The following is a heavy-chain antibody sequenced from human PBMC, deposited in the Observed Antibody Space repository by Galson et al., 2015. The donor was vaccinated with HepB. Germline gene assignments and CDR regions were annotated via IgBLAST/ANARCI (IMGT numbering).Heavy chain of an antibody. CDR2: IGGLGWVSGTGGRGAT. J-gene: IGHJ4*02. CDR1: GFSFSNYG. CDR3: ATYEQTKSLDY. V-gene: IGHV3-23*01. D-gene: IGHD5-12*01. Sequence: SLRLSCAASGFSFSNYGMNWVRQAPGKGLDWVSAIGGLGWVSGTGGRGATYYADSVKGRFTISRDNSKNTLYLQMNSLRAEDTAVYYCATYEQTKSLDYWGQGALVTVSS.